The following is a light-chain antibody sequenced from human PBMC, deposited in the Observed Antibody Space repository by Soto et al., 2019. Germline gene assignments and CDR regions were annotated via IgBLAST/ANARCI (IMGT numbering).Light chain of an antibody. CDR1: SSDVGGYNY. CDR3: SSYAGSSNV. Sequence: QSALTQPPSASGSPGQSVAISCTGTSSDVGGYNYASWYQQHPGKAPKLMIYEVNKRPSGVPDRFSGSKSGNTASLTVSGLQAEGEADYYCSSYAGSSNVFGTGTKVTVL. V-gene: IGLV2-8*01. J-gene: IGLJ1*01. CDR2: EVN.